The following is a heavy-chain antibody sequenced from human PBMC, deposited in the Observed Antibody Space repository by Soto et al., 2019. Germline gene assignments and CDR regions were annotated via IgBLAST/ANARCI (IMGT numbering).Heavy chain of an antibody. CDR3: TPDDGEWELLNDY. V-gene: IGHV3-15*01. Sequence: GGSLRLSCAASGFTFSNAWMSWVRQAPGKGLEWVGRIKSKTDGGTTDYAAPVKGRFTISRDDSKNTLYLQMNSLKTEDTAVYYCTPDDGEWELLNDYWGQGTLVTVSS. CDR1: GFTFSNAW. CDR2: IKSKTDGGTT. J-gene: IGHJ4*02. D-gene: IGHD1-26*01.